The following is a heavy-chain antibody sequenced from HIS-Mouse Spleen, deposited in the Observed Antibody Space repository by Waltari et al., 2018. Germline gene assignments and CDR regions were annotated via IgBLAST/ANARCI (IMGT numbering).Heavy chain of an antibody. CDR2: IYYSGST. V-gene: IGHV4-59*01. CDR3: ARDPGDYSNHYFDY. Sequence: QVQLQESGPGLVKPSETLSLPCTVSGGSISSYYWSWFRQPPGKGLEWIGYIYYSGSTNYNPSLKSRVTISVDTSKNQFSLKLSSVTAADTAVYYCARDPGDYSNHYFDYWGQGTLVTVSS. CDR1: GGSISSYY. J-gene: IGHJ4*02. D-gene: IGHD4-4*01.